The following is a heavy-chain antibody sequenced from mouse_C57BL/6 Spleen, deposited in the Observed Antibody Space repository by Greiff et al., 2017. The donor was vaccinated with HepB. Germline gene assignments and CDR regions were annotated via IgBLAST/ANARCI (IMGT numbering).Heavy chain of an antibody. CDR1: GSTFTSYW. Sequence: VQLKQPGAELVKPGASVKLSCKASGSTFTSYWMQWVKQRPGQGLEWIGEIDPSDSYTNYNQKFKGKATLTVDTSSSTAYMQLSSLTSEDSAVYYWARAGTNFDYWGQGTTLTVSS. CDR3: ARAGTNFDY. V-gene: IGHV1-50*01. D-gene: IGHD4-1*01. J-gene: IGHJ2*01. CDR2: IDPSDSYT.